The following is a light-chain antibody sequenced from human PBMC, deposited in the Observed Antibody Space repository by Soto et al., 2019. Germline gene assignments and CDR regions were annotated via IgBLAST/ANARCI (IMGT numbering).Light chain of an antibody. CDR1: QSVSSN. V-gene: IGKV3-15*01. CDR3: QHYNNWPLT. J-gene: IGKJ4*01. Sequence: EIVLTQCPGTLSFSPGERASLSCRASQSVSSNLAWYQQKPGQTPRLLIYATSTRATGIPARFSGSGSGTEFTLTISSLHSEDFAVYYCQHYNNWPLTFGGGTKVDI. CDR2: ATS.